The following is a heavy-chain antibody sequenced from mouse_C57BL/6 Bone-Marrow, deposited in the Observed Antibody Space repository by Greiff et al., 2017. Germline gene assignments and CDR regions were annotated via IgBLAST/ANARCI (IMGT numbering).Heavy chain of an antibody. V-gene: IGHV2-9-1*01. Sequence: VHLVESGPGLVAPSQSLSITCTVSGFSLTSYAISWVRQPPGKGLEWLGVIWTGGATNYNSALKSRLSISKDNSKSQVFLKMNSLQTDDTARYYCARNPYYGSVYFDYWGQGTTLTVSS. CDR2: IWTGGAT. J-gene: IGHJ2*01. CDR1: GFSLTSYA. D-gene: IGHD1-1*01. CDR3: ARNPYYGSVYFDY.